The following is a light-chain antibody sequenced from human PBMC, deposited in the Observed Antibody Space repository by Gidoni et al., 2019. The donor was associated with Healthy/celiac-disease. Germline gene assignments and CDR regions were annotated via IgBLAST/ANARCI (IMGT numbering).Light chain of an antibody. CDR1: QSVSSY. J-gene: IGKJ5*01. V-gene: IGKV3-11*01. CDR2: DAS. Sequence: DIVLTQSPATLSLSPGERATLSCRASQSVSSYLAWYQQKPGQAPRLLIYDASNRATGIPARFSGSVSVTDFTLTICSLEPEDFAVYYCQQRSNWPPITFGQGTRLEIK. CDR3: QQRSNWPPIT.